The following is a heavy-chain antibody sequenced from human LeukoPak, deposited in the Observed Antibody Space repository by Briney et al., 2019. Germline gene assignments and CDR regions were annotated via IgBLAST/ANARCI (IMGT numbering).Heavy chain of an antibody. CDR1: GFTFSSYS. V-gene: IGHV3-21*04. D-gene: IGHD6-13*01. Sequence: GGSLRLSCAASGFTFSSYSMNWVRQAPGKGLEWVSSISSSSSYIYYADSVKGRFAISRDNSKNTLYLQMNSLRAEGTAVYYCAKVGGSSWYYYYYGMDVWGQGTTVTVSS. CDR2: ISSSSSYI. CDR3: AKVGGSSWYYYYYGMDV. J-gene: IGHJ6*02.